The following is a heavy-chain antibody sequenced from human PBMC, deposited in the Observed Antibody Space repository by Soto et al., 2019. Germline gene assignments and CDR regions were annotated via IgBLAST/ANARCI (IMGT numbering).Heavy chain of an antibody. Sequence: PSETLSLTCTVSGGYISSYYWSWIRQPPGKGLEWIGYIYYSGSTNYNPSLKSRVTISVDTSKNQFSLKLSSVTAADTAVYYCARDAVAGLSYFDYWGQGTLVTVSS. J-gene: IGHJ4*02. CDR2: IYYSGST. CDR3: ARDAVAGLSYFDY. D-gene: IGHD6-19*01. V-gene: IGHV4-59*01. CDR1: GGYISSYY.